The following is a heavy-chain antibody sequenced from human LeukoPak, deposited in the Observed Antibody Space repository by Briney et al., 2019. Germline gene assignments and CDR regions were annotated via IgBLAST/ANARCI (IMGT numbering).Heavy chain of an antibody. J-gene: IGHJ4*02. CDR1: GYTFTDYY. CDR2: INPNNGDT. Sequence: ASVKVSCKASGYTFTDYYMHWARQAPGQGLEWMGWINPNNGDTSYAQKFQGRVTMTRDTSISTAYMELSSLRSDDTAVYYCARGRNIAVGGTSLVAHWGQGTLVTVSS. V-gene: IGHV1-2*02. CDR3: ARGRNIAVGGTSLVAH. D-gene: IGHD6-13*01.